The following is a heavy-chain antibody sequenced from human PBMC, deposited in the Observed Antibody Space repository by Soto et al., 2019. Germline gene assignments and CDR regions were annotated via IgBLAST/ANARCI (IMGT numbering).Heavy chain of an antibody. Sequence: QVQLQESGSGLVKPSETLSLTCAVSGGSISSDYYSWSWIRQPPGKDLEWIGYIYHGGSTYYNPSLRSRVTLSLDTSKNHFSLSLTSVTAADTAVYSCARLDRLRNDAFDIWGQGTLVAVSS. CDR1: GGSISSDYYS. J-gene: IGHJ3*02. V-gene: IGHV4-30-2*01. D-gene: IGHD3-16*01. CDR2: IYHGGST. CDR3: ARLDRLRNDAFDI.